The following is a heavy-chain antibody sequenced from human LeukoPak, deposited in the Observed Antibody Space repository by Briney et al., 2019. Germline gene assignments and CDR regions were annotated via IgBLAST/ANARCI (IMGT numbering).Heavy chain of an antibody. CDR1: GFTFSSRDW. CDR3: AKVDNWKYGHHDY. V-gene: IGHV3-23*01. CDR2: ISGSDGTT. Sequence: GGSLRLSCVASGFTFSSRDWMSWVRQAPGKGLEWVSSISGSDGTTYYADSVKGRFTISRDNSKYTLSLQMNSLRAEDTAVYYCAKVDNWKYGHHDYWGQGTLVTVSS. J-gene: IGHJ4*02. D-gene: IGHD1-1*01.